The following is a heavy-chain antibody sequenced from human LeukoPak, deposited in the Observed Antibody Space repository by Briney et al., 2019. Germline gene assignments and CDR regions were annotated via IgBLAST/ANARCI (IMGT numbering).Heavy chain of an antibody. Sequence: GGSLRPSCAASGFTFTNYWMDWVRQAPEKGLEWVANVNQDGSGKYYVDSVKGRFTISRDNAKNSLSLQMDSLRAEDTALYYCARDLDYWGQGTLVTVSS. CDR2: VNQDGSGK. CDR1: GFTFTNYW. CDR3: ARDLDY. V-gene: IGHV3-7*01. J-gene: IGHJ4*02.